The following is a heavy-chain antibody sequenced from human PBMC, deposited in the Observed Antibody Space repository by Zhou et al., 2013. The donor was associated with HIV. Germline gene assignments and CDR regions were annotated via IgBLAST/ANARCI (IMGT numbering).Heavy chain of an antibody. CDR1: GGAFSSYA. Sequence: QVQLVQSGAEVRRPGSSVKVSCKASGGAFSSYAINWVRQAPGQGLEWLGGVIPIFGATNYLQKFQGRLTITTEESTTTAYLELTGLQSADTAIYYCVRDASGYYDNRGYMGAFNYWGRGNPDNRLL. D-gene: IGHD3-22*01. CDR3: VRDASGYYDNRGYMGAFNY. CDR2: VIPIFGAT. J-gene: IGHJ4*02. V-gene: IGHV1-69*05.